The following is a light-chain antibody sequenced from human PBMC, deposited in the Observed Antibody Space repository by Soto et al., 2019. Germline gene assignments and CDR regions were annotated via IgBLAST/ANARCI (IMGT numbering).Light chain of an antibody. J-gene: IGKJ4*01. Sequence: EIVLTQSPGTQSLSPGERATLSCRASQSVSDNYLAWYQRKPGQAPRLLIFGASSRATGIPDRFSGSGSGTDSTLTISRLEPEDFAVYYCQQYGSSPRTFGGGTKVEIK. CDR1: QSVSDNY. CDR3: QQYGSSPRT. V-gene: IGKV3-20*01. CDR2: GAS.